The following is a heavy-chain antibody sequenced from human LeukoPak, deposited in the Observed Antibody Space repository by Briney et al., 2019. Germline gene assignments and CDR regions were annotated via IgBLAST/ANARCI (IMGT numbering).Heavy chain of an antibody. D-gene: IGHD3-16*01. CDR1: GCTFRSYW. Sequence: PGGSLRLSCEASGCTFRSYWMHWVRQAPGKGLVWVSRINGDGSSTSYADSVKGRFTISRDNAKNTLYLQMNSLRAEDSAVYYCASAYYHYYFDYWGQGTLVTVSS. CDR2: INGDGSST. J-gene: IGHJ4*02. CDR3: ASAYYHYYFDY. V-gene: IGHV3-74*01.